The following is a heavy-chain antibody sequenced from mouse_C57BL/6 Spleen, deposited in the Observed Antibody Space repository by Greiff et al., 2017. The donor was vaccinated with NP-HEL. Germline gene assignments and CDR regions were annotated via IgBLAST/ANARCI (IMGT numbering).Heavy chain of an antibody. D-gene: IGHD4-1*01. Sequence: EVKLMESGGGLVKPGGSLKLSCAASGFTFSDYGMHWVRQAPEKGLEWVAYISSGSSTIYYADTVKGRFTISRDNAKNTLVLQMTSRRSEDTAMYYCARTGMDYWGQGTTLTVSS. CDR2: ISSGSSTI. J-gene: IGHJ2*01. CDR1: GFTFSDYG. V-gene: IGHV5-17*01. CDR3: ARTGMDY.